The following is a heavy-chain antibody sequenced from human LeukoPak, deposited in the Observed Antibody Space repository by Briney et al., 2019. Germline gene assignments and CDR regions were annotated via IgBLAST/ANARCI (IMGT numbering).Heavy chain of an antibody. V-gene: IGHV4-34*01. CDR3: ARERRYYYDSSGPNFDY. CDR1: GGSFSGYY. D-gene: IGHD3-22*01. CDR2: INHSGST. Sequence: SETLSLTCAVYGGSFSGYYWSWIRQPPGKGLEWIGEINHSGSTNYNPSLKSRVTISVDTSKNQFSLKLSSVTAADTAVYYCARERRYYYDSSGPNFDYWGQGTLVTVSS. J-gene: IGHJ4*02.